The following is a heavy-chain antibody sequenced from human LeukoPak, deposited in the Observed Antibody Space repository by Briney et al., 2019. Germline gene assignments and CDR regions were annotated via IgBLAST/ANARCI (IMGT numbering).Heavy chain of an antibody. V-gene: IGHV4-34*01. D-gene: IGHD5-24*01. CDR2: NNRSEGT. CDR1: VESFTVYF. CDR3: ARRFRDAYHPRILHKTLQLCYSDS. J-gene: IGHJ4*02. Sequence: AETLSLTCAVYVESFTVYFWTWIRQPPGKGLEWIGENNRSEGTNYNPSLKSRISISHDTSKDQFSLKVTSVTAADTALFFLARRFRDAYHPRILHKTLQLCYSDSWGQGTLVTVSS.